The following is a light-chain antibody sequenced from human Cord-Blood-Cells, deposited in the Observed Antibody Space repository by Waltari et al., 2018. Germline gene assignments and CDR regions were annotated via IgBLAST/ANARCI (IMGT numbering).Light chain of an antibody. V-gene: IGLV2-14*01. CDR1: SSDVGGYTY. Sequence: QSALTQPASVSGSPGQSITISCTGTSSDVGGYTYVSWYQQHPGKAPKLMIYVVSNRPLGVSNRFSGSKAGNTASLTISGLQAEDEADYYCSSYTSSSTVVFGGGTKLTVL. CDR2: VVS. CDR3: SSYTSSSTVV. J-gene: IGLJ2*01.